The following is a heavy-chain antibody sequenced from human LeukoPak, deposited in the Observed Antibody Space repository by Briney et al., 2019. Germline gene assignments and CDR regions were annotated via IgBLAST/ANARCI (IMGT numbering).Heavy chain of an antibody. Sequence: GASVKVSCKASGYTFTSYAVNCVRQAPEQGLEWMGWISGYNTYTTYAQKFQDRVTMTTDTATSTAYMELSSLRADDTAVYYCARDRWGVNYYHYMDVWGKGTTVTVSS. CDR1: GYTFTSYA. J-gene: IGHJ6*03. D-gene: IGHD3-10*01. CDR3: ARDRWGVNYYHYMDV. V-gene: IGHV1-18*01. CDR2: ISGYNTYT.